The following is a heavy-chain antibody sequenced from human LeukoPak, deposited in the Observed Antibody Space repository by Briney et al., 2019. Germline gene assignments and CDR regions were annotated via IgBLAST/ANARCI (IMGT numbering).Heavy chain of an antibody. J-gene: IGHJ6*03. D-gene: IGHD6-13*01. Sequence: PGGSLRLSCAASEFSVGSNYMTWVRQAPGKGLEWVSLIYSGGSTYYADSVKGRFTISRDNSKNTLYLQMNSLRAEDTAVYYCARGFRAAAGTRYYYYYMDVWGKGTTVTISS. CDR1: EFSVGSNY. CDR2: IYSGGST. CDR3: ARGFRAAAGTRYYYYYMDV. V-gene: IGHV3-66*01.